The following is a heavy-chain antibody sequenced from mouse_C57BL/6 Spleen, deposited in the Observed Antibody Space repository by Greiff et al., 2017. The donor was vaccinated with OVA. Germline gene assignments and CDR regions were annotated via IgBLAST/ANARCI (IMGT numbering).Heavy chain of an antibody. CDR1: GFTFSDYG. Sequence: EVKLVESGGGLVKPGGSLKLSCAASGFTFSDYGMHWVRQAPEKGLEWVAYISSGSSTIYYADTVKGRFTISRDNAKNTLFLQMTSLRSEDTAMYYCARGTTVVARAMDYWGQGTSVTVSS. CDR3: ARGTTVVARAMDY. J-gene: IGHJ4*01. D-gene: IGHD1-1*01. V-gene: IGHV5-17*01. CDR2: ISSGSSTI.